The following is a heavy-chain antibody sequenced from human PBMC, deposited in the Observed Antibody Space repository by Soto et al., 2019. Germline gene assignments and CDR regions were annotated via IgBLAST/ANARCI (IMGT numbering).Heavy chain of an antibody. V-gene: IGHV3-30-3*01. D-gene: IGHD3-10*01. CDR3: AREGELLWFGESYYYYGMDV. Sequence: GGSLRLSCAASGFTFSSYAMHWVRQAPGKGLEWVAVISYDGSNKYYADSVKGRFTISRDNSKNTLYLQMNSLRAEDTAVYYCAREGELLWFGESYYYYGMDVWGQGTTVTVSS. J-gene: IGHJ6*02. CDR2: ISYDGSNK. CDR1: GFTFSSYA.